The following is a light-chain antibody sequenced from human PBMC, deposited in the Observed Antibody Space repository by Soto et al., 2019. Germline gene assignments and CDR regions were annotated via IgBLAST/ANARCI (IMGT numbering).Light chain of an antibody. CDR3: ASHTTSNTRV. CDR1: SSDVGAYDY. Sequence: QSVLTQPASVSGSPGQSIAISCAGTSSDVGAYDYVSWYQQHPDKAPKLIIYEVSHRPAGVSNRFSASKYVNTATLTISGLQTEDEADYSCASHTTSNTRVFGTGTKVTVL. CDR2: EVS. V-gene: IGLV2-14*03. J-gene: IGLJ1*01.